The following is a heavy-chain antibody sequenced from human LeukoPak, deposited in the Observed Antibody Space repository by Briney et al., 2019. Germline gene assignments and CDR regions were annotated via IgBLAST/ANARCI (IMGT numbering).Heavy chain of an antibody. CDR1: GFTFSNYG. CDR3: ATYRQVLLPFES. Sequence: GGSLRLSCTASGFTFSNYGMSWVRQAPGKGLEWVSAISGSGSTTYYADSVKGRFTISRDNSKSTLSLQMNSLRAEDTAIYYCATYRQVLLPFESWGQGTLVTVSS. J-gene: IGHJ4*02. CDR2: ISGSGSTT. V-gene: IGHV3-23*01. D-gene: IGHD2-8*02.